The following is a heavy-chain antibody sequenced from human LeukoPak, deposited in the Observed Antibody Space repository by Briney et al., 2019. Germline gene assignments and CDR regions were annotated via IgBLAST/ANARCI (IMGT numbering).Heavy chain of an antibody. CDR2: IWYDGSNK. CDR1: GFKFSDYG. Sequence: GGSLRLSCVASGFKFSDYGMHWVRQAPGKGLEWVAIIWYDGSNKYYADSVKGRFTISRDSSRNTLFLHMNTLRAEDTAIYYCAKDRTVGASYWYFDLWGRGTLVTVSS. V-gene: IGHV3-33*06. J-gene: IGHJ2*01. CDR3: AKDRTVGASYWYFDL. D-gene: IGHD1-26*01.